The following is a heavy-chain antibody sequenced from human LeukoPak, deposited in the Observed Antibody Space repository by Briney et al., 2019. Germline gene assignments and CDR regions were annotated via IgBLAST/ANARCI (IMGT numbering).Heavy chain of an antibody. CDR2: ISSSSSYI. V-gene: IGHV3-21*01. CDR1: GFTFSSYS. Sequence: PGGSLRLSCAASGFTFSSYSMNWVRQAPGKGLEWVSSISSSSSYIYYAGSVKGRFTISRDNAKNSLYLQMNSLRAEDTAVYYCARDPDYGDDYWGQGTLVTVSS. D-gene: IGHD4-17*01. J-gene: IGHJ4*02. CDR3: ARDPDYGDDY.